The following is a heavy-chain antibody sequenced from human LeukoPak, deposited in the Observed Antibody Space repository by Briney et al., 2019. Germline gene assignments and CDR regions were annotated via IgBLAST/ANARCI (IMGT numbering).Heavy chain of an antibody. CDR3: ARGHYGDYYGFDP. CDR1: GYTFTGYY. Sequence: ASVTVSCKASGYTFTGYYMHWVRQAPGQGLEWMGWINPNSGGTNYAQKFQGRVTMTRDTSISTAYMELSRLRSDDTAVYYCARGHYGDYYGFDPWGQGTLVTVSS. J-gene: IGHJ5*02. D-gene: IGHD4-17*01. V-gene: IGHV1-2*02. CDR2: INPNSGGT.